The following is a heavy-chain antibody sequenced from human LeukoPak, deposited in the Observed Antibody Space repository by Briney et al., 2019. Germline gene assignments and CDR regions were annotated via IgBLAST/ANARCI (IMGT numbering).Heavy chain of an antibody. J-gene: IGHJ4*02. V-gene: IGHV1-46*01. CDR2: INPSGGIT. D-gene: IGHD2-2*01. CDR3: ARGVDCSSTSCYAAGDY. Sequence: GASVKVSCKTSGYIFTSYYIHWVRQAPGQGLEWMGIINPSGGITTYAQEFQSRVTMTRDTSTSTVYMELSSLRSDDTAVYYCARGVDCSSTSCYAAGDYWGQGTLVTVSS. CDR1: GYIFTSYY.